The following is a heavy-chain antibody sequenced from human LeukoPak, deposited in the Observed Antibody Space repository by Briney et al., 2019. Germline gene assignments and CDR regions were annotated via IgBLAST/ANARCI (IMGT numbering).Heavy chain of an antibody. D-gene: IGHD3-10*01. CDR1: GFSFSSYA. Sequence: PGGSLRLSCAASGFSFSSYAMNWVRQAPGKGLEWVSGISGSGGSTYYADSVKGRFTISRDNSKNTLHLQMNSLRAEDTAEYFCAKVMTRGVTITCFDYWGQGTLVTVSS. CDR2: ISGSGGST. J-gene: IGHJ4*02. CDR3: AKVMTRGVTITCFDY. V-gene: IGHV3-23*01.